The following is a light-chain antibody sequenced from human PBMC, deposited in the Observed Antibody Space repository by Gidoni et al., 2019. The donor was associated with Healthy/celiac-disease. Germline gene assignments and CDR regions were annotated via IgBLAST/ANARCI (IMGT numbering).Light chain of an antibody. CDR3: QQSYSTPHT. J-gene: IGKJ2*01. Sequence: DIQMTQSPSYLSASVGDRVTITCRASQSISSDLNWYQQKPGQAPKFLIYVAFRLQSWVTSRVSGSGYETDFSITISRRQPEDWSTYYCQQSYSTPHTCGQGTKLEIK. V-gene: IGKV1-39*01. CDR2: VAF. CDR1: QSISSD.